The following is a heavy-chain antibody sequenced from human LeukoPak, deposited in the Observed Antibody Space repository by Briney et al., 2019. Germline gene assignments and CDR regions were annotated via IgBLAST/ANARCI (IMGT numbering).Heavy chain of an antibody. CDR3: AAARDFWSGYYGPFDP. CDR1: GYTFTGYY. V-gene: IGHV1-2*02. D-gene: IGHD3-3*01. CDR2: INPNSGGT. J-gene: IGHJ5*02. Sequence: ASVKVSCKASGYTFTGYYMHWVRQAPGQGLEWMGWINPNSGGTNYAQKFQGRVTITRDMSTSTAYMELSSLRSEDTAVYYCAAARDFWSGYYGPFDPWGQGTLVTVSS.